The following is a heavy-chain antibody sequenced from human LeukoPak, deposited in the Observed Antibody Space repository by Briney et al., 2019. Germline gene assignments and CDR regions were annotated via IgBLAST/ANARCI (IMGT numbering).Heavy chain of an antibody. Sequence: GGSLRLSCAASGFTFNIYGMHWVRQAPGKGLEWVAVVSYDGNKKYYVDSVKGRFTISRENAKNSLYLQMNSLRAEDTAVYYCARRDSGGYCFDYWGQGTLVTVSS. V-gene: IGHV3-30*03. CDR2: VSYDGNKK. D-gene: IGHD3-22*01. CDR1: GFTFNIYG. J-gene: IGHJ4*02. CDR3: ARRDSGGYCFDY.